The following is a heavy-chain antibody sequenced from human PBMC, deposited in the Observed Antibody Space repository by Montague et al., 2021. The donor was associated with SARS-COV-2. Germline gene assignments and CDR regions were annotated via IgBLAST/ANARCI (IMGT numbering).Heavy chain of an antibody. D-gene: IGHD3-22*01. V-gene: IGHV4-59*01. Sequence: SETLSLTCTVYGGSISSYYWSWIRQPPGKGLEWIGYIYYSGSTNXXPSLKSRVTISVDTSKNQFSLKLSSVTAADTAAYYCAREVRYYYDSSGPGAFDIWGQGTMVTVSS. CDR3: AREVRYYYDSSGPGAFDI. J-gene: IGHJ3*02. CDR1: GGSISSYY. CDR2: IYYSGST.